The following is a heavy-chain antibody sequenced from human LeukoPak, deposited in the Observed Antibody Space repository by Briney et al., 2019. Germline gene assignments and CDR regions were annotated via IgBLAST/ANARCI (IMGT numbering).Heavy chain of an antibody. D-gene: IGHD1-26*01. CDR1: GGSISSSSYY. J-gene: IGHJ4*02. Sequence: PSETLSLTCTVSGGSISSSSYYWGWIRQPPGKGLESIGSIYYSGSTYYNPSLKSRVTISVDTSKNQFSLTLSSVTAADTAVYYCARLVGRVASGSYYFDYWGQGTLVTVSS. CDR3: ARLVGRVASGSYYFDY. V-gene: IGHV4-39*01. CDR2: IYYSGST.